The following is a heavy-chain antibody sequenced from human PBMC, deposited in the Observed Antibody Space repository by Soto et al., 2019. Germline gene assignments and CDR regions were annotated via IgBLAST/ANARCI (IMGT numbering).Heavy chain of an antibody. J-gene: IGHJ4*02. Sequence: GASVKVSCKASGGTFSSYAISWVRQAPGQGLEWMGGIIPIFGTANYAQKFQGRVTITADESTSTAYMELSSLRSEDTAVYYCARDAFLVDTAMVGGVGYFDYWGQGTLVTVSS. CDR3: ARDAFLVDTAMVGGVGYFDY. V-gene: IGHV1-69*13. CDR2: IIPIFGTA. D-gene: IGHD5-18*01. CDR1: GGTFSSYA.